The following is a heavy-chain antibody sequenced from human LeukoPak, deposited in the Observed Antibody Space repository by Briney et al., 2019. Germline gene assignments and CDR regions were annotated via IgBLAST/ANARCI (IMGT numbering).Heavy chain of an antibody. CDR2: IIPIFGTA. V-gene: IGHV1-69*13. D-gene: IGHD3-3*01. CDR3: ASSPYYDFWSGIPGYFDY. J-gene: IGHJ4*02. CDR1: GGTFISYA. Sequence: GASVKVSCKASGGTFISYAISWVLQAPGQGLEWMGGIIPIFGTANYAQKLQGRVTITADESTSTAYMELSSLRSEDTAVYYCASSPYYDFWSGIPGYFDYWGQGTLVTVSS.